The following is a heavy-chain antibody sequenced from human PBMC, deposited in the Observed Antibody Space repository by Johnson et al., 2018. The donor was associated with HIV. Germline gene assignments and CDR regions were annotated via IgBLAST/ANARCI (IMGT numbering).Heavy chain of an antibody. CDR2: IYDGDAT. V-gene: IGHV3-53*01. Sequence: EQLVESGGKLIQPGGSLRLSCAASEFTVSSNYMSWVRQAPGKGLEWVSIIYDGDATYYADSVKGRFTISRDNAKNTLFLQMNSLRAEDTAVYYCAKDGDVYGYSSSNDIWGQGTMVTVSS. CDR3: AKDGDVYGYSSSNDI. D-gene: IGHD6-13*01. CDR1: EFTVSSNY. J-gene: IGHJ3*02.